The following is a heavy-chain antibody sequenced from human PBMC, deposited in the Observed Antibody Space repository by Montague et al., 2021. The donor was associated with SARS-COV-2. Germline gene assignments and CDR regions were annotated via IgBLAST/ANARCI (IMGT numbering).Heavy chain of an antibody. CDR3: AREAAESSGWPD. V-gene: IGHV3-7*01. CDR2: IKEDGSVR. CDR1: GFTLSDNW. J-gene: IGHJ4*02. D-gene: IGHD6-19*01. Sequence: SLRLSCAASGFTLSDNWMTWVRQAPGKGLEWVANIKEDGSVRHYVDSGKGRFTISRDNSKNSLHLQMNSLRAEDTAVYYCAREAAESSGWPDWGQGTLVTVSS.